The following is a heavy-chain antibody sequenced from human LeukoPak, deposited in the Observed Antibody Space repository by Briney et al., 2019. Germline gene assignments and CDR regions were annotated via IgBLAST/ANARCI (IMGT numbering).Heavy chain of an antibody. CDR1: GFTFSSYD. CDR3: ARTSKVTSVMDI. V-gene: IGHV3-13*04. Sequence: GGSLRLSCAASGFTFSSYDMHWVRHATGKGLEWVSAIDTAGNTFYAGSVKGRFTISRENAKNSLYLQMNNVRVGDTAVYYCARTSKVTSVMDIWGQGTMVTVSS. J-gene: IGHJ3*02. D-gene: IGHD3-16*01. CDR2: IDTAGNT.